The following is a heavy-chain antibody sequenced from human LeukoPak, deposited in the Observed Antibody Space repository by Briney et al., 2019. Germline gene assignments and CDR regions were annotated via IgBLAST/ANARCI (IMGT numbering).Heavy chain of an antibody. V-gene: IGHV1-24*01. J-gene: IGHJ6*03. CDR3: ATVSVSRIGVVVPAAITDYYYYMDV. D-gene: IGHD2-2*02. CDR2: FDPEDGET. Sequence: ASVKVSCKVSGYTLTELSMHWVRQARGKGLEWMGGFDPEDGETIYAQKFQGRVTMTEDTSTDTAYMELSSLRSEDTAVYYCATVSVSRIGVVVPAAITDYYYYMDVWGKGTTVTVSS. CDR1: GYTLTELS.